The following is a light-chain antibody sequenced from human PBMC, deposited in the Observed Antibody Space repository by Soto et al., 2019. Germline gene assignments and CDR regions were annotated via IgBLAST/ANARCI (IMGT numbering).Light chain of an antibody. Sequence: DIQMTQSPSSLSASVGDRVTITCRASQSISSYLNWYQQKPGKAPKLLIYAASSLQSGVPSRFSRSGSGTDFTLTISSLQPEDFATYYCQQSYNAPYTFGPGTKVDIK. CDR1: QSISSY. CDR3: QQSYNAPYT. V-gene: IGKV1-39*01. J-gene: IGKJ2*01. CDR2: AAS.